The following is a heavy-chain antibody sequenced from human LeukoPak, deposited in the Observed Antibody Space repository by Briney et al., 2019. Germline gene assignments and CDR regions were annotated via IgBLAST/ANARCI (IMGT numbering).Heavy chain of an antibody. J-gene: IGHJ6*03. V-gene: IGHV4-59*11. Sequence: SETLSLTCTVSGGSIRSHYWGWIRQPPGKRLEWIGYIYYTGGTNYDPSLKGRVTMSVDTSENQFSLRLSSVTAADTAVYYCARAFSGTSYYYFYYMDVWGKGTTVTVSS. CDR2: IYYTGGT. CDR1: GGSIRSHY. CDR3: ARAFSGTSYYYFYYMDV. D-gene: IGHD1-1*01.